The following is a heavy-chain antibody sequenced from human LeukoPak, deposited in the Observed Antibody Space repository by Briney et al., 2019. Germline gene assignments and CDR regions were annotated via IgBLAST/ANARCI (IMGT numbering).Heavy chain of an antibody. CDR3: ARDQYQLLLGLSLDY. CDR2: ISTHSGNT. Sequence: ASVKVSCKASGYSFTNYGISWVRQAPGQGLEWMGWISTHSGNTNYAQKIQGRVTMTTDTSTTTAYMELRSLRSDDTAVYYCARDQYQLLLGLSLDYWGQGTLVTVSS. J-gene: IGHJ4*02. V-gene: IGHV1-18*04. D-gene: IGHD2-2*01. CDR1: GYSFTNYG.